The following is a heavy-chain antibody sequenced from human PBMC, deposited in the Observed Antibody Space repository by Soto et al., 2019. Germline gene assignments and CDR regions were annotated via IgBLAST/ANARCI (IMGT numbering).Heavy chain of an antibody. Sequence: ASVKLSCKASGYTFTSYYMHWVRQAPGQGLEWMGIINPSGGSTSYAQKFQGRVTMTRDTSTSTVYMELSSLRSEDTAVYYCARYPSGTGTFDYWGQGTLVTVSS. CDR1: GYTFTSYY. CDR3: ARYPSGTGTFDY. V-gene: IGHV1-46*03. D-gene: IGHD1-1*01. J-gene: IGHJ4*02. CDR2: INPSGGST.